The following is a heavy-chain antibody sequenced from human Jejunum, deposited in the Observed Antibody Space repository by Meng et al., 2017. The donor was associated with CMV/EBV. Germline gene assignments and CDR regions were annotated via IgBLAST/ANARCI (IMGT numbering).Heavy chain of an antibody. D-gene: IGHD4-11*01. Sequence: QVQLVQSGTGVKKPGAPVKLSCKTSGYTFTDYSLNWVRQAPGQGLEWMGWISTYNGHANYAQKFQGRVTMTTDTSSSTTYMELRSLKSDDTAIYYCARDLDDYSNFMNYWGQGTLVTVSS. CDR1: GYTFTDYS. CDR3: ARDLDDYSNFMNY. J-gene: IGHJ4*02. CDR2: ISTYNGHA. V-gene: IGHV1-18*01.